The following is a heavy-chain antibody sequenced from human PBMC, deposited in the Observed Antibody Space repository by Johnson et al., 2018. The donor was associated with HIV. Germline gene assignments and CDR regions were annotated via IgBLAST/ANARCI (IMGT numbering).Heavy chain of an antibody. CDR3: ARPDLWGWGGDAFDI. CDR2: INSYRSST. D-gene: IGHD3-16*01. CDR1: GFTFSSYW. Sequence: VQLVESGGGLVQPGGSLRLSCAASGFTFSSYWMHGVRQAPGKGQVWVSRINSYRSSTDYADSVKGRFHIPRDNSKNTLYLQMNSLRAEDTAVYYCARPDLWGWGGDAFDIWGQGTMVTVSS. J-gene: IGHJ3*02. V-gene: IGHV3-74*02.